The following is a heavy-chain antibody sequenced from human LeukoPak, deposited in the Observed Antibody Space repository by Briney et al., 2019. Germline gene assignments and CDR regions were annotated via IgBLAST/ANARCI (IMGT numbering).Heavy chain of an antibody. CDR3: ARDGTAAAAYNWFDP. V-gene: IGHV1-46*01. CDR2: INPSGGST. J-gene: IGHJ5*02. CDR1: GYTFTSYY. Sequence: ASVKVSCKASGYTFTSYYIHWVRQAPGQGLEWMGLINPSGGSTNYAQKFQGRVTMTRDTSTSTVYMELSSLRSDDTAVYYCARDGTAAAAYNWFDPWGQGTLVTVSS. D-gene: IGHD6-13*01.